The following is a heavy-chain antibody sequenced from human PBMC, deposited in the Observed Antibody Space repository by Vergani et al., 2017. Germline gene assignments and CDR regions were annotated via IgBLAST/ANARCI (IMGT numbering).Heavy chain of an antibody. CDR1: GASVSRGTYY. J-gene: IGHJ5*02. D-gene: IGHD2-2*01. CDR2: MYTSGHT. CDR3: ARGRARYCSSTSCMRWFDP. Sequence: QVQLQESGPGLLKPSQTLSLTCTVSGASVSRGTYYWTWIRQPAGKKLEWIVRMYTSGHTIYNPSLESRVTMSVDTSKNQFSLKLSSATAADTAVYYCARGRARYCSSTSCMRWFDPWGQGTLVTVSS. V-gene: IGHV4-61*02.